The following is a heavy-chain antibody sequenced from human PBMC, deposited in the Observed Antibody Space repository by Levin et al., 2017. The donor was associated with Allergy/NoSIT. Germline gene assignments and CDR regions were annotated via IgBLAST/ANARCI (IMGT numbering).Heavy chain of an antibody. CDR2: ISISSSSI. V-gene: IGHV3-21*01. Sequence: PGESLKISCAASGFTFSSYGMNWVRQAPGRGLEWVSFISISSSSIYYADSVKGRFTISRDDAKNSLYLQMNSLRAEDTAVYYCARDRGYSLGSLSLDYWGQGTLVTVSS. CDR1: GFTFSSYG. CDR3: ARDRGYSLGSLSLDY. J-gene: IGHJ4*02. D-gene: IGHD3-10*01.